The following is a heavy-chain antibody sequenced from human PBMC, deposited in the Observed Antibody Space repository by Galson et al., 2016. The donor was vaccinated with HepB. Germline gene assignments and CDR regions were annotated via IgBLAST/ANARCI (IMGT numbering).Heavy chain of an antibody. CDR1: GGTLSSYA. CDR3: ARGWFFYDTSGYPAKYYYYGMDV. J-gene: IGHJ6*02. CDR2: IIPIFGPA. D-gene: IGHD3-22*01. Sequence: SVKVSCKASGGTLSSYAISWVRQAPGQGLEWMGGIIPIFGPANYAQKFQGRVSLTSDESTSTAYMELSSLRSEDTAMYYCARGWFFYDTSGYPAKYYYYGMDVWGQGTTVTVSS. V-gene: IGHV1-69*13.